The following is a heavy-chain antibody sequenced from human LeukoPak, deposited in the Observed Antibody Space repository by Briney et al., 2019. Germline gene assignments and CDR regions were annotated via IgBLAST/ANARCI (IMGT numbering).Heavy chain of an antibody. Sequence: PSETLSLTCTVSSGSIGTDFWSWIRQPPGKGLEWIGFNSHSGDSNYNPSLKSRVTISVDSSKDQFSLKMPSVTAADTAVYYCARGGASSRYFDSWGQGTLVTVSS. CDR3: ARGGASSRYFDS. V-gene: IGHV4-59*01. CDR2: NSHSGDS. D-gene: IGHD1-26*01. J-gene: IGHJ4*02. CDR1: SGSIGTDF.